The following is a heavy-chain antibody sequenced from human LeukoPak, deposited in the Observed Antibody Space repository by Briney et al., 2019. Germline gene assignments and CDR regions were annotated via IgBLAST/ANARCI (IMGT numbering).Heavy chain of an antibody. CDR3: ARDHDCSSTSCYEHPFDY. Sequence: RASETLSLTCTVSGGSISSSSYYWGWIRQPPGKGLEWIGEINHSGSTNYNPSLKSRVTISVDTSKNQFSLKLSSVTAADTAVYYCARDHDCSSTSCYEHPFDYWGQGTLVTVSS. D-gene: IGHD2-2*01. CDR1: GGSISSSSYY. CDR2: INHSGST. J-gene: IGHJ4*02. V-gene: IGHV4-39*07.